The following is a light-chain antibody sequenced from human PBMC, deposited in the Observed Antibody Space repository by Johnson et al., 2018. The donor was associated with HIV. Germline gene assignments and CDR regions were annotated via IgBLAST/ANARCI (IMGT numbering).Light chain of an antibody. CDR2: DNN. CDR3: GSWDSSLSAYV. V-gene: IGLV1-51*01. CDR1: SSNIGNNY. J-gene: IGLJ1*01. Sequence: QSVLTQPPSVSAAPGQKVTISCSGSSSNIGNNYVSWYQQLPGTAPKLLIYDNNKRPWGIPDRFSGSKSGTSATLGITGLPTGDEADYYCGSWDSSLSAYVFGTGTKVTVL.